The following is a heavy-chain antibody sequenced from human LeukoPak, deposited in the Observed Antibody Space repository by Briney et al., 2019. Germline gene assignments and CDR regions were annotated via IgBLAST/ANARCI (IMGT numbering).Heavy chain of an antibody. J-gene: IGHJ4*02. CDR1: GFTFSSYE. Sequence: GGSLRLSCAASGFTFSSYEMNWVRQAPGKGLEWVSYISSSGSTIYYADSVKGRFTISRDNAKNSLYLQMNSLRAEDTAVYYCARRLGSRYYFDYWGQGTLITVSS. CDR2: ISSSGSTI. V-gene: IGHV3-48*03. D-gene: IGHD7-27*01. CDR3: ARRLGSRYYFDY.